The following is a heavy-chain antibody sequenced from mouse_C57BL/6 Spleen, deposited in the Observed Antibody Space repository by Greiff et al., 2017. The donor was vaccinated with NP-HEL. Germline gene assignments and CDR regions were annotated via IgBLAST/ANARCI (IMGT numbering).Heavy chain of an antibody. Sequence: EVQLQQSGPELVKPGASVKISCKASGYSFTDYNMNWVKQSNGKSLEWIGVINPNYGTTSYNQKFKGKATLTVDQSSSTAYMPLNSLTSKNSTVYYYARRKDWDEYFDYWGQGTTLTVSS. D-gene: IGHD4-1*01. CDR3: ARRKDWDEYFDY. V-gene: IGHV1-39*01. CDR2: INPNYGTT. J-gene: IGHJ2*01. CDR1: GYSFTDYN.